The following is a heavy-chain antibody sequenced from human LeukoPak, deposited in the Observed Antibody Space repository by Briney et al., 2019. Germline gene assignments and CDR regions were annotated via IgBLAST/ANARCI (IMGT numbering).Heavy chain of an antibody. Sequence: ASVKVSCKPYGYTFNTYGITWVRQAPGQGLEWMGWISPYNGNTNYAQKFQGRVTLTTDTSTSTAYMELRSLRPDDTAVYYCARDLHHSGSGTRNAFAVWGQGTMVTVSS. J-gene: IGHJ3*01. V-gene: IGHV1-18*01. D-gene: IGHD3-10*01. CDR2: ISPYNGNT. CDR3: ARDLHHSGSGTRNAFAV. CDR1: GYTFNTYG.